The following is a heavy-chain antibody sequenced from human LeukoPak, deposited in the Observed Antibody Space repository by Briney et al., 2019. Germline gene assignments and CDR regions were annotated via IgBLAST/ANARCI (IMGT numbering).Heavy chain of an antibody. CDR2: INPNSGGT. Sequence: ASVKVSCKASGCTFTGYYMHWVRQAPGQGLEWMGWINPNSGGTNYAQKFQGRVTMTRDTSISTAYMELSRLRSDDTAVYYCARDVDTAMVTTDYWGQGTLVTVSS. V-gene: IGHV1-2*02. D-gene: IGHD5-18*01. CDR3: ARDVDTAMVTTDY. J-gene: IGHJ4*02. CDR1: GCTFTGYY.